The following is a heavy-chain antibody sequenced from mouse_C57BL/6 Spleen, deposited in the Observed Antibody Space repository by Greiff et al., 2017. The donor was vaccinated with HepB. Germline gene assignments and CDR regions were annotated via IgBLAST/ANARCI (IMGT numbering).Heavy chain of an antibody. J-gene: IGHJ4*01. CDR1: GFTFSSYA. CDR3: ARGRYLDAMDY. CDR2: ISDGGSYT. Sequence: EVMLVESGGGLVKPGGSLKLSCAASGFTFSSYAMSWVRQTPEKRLERVATISDGGSYTYYPDNVKGRFTISRDNAKNNLYLQMSHLKSEDTAMYYCARGRYLDAMDYWGQGTSVTVSS. D-gene: IGHD2-14*01. V-gene: IGHV5-4*03.